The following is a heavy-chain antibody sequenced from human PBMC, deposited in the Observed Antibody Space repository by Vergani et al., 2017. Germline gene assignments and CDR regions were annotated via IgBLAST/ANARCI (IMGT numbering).Heavy chain of an antibody. D-gene: IGHD3-22*01. CDR3: ARDPYYYDSSGPQEDAFDS. Sequence: QVQLVQSGSELTTPGASVKVSCKASGYTFTSYAMNWVRQAPGQGLEWMGCINTNTGNPTYAQGFTGRFVFSLDTSVSTAYLQISSLKAEDTAVYYCARDPYYYDSSGPQEDAFDSWNRGTMVTVSS. V-gene: IGHV7-4-1*02. CDR1: GYTFTSYA. CDR2: INTNTGNP. J-gene: IGHJ3*02.